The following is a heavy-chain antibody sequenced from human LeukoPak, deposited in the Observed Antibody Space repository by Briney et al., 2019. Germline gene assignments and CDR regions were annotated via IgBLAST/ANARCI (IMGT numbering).Heavy chain of an antibody. V-gene: IGHV3-23*01. CDR1: GFTLTTYV. CDR3: ARAIVGDYYYYYYGMDV. Sequence: PGGSLRLSCAASGFTLTTYVMTWVRQAPGKGLDWVSAISGSGGTIYYADSVKGRFTISRDNAKNSLYLQMNSLRAEDTAVYYCARAIVGDYYYYYYGMDVWGQGTTVTVSS. CDR2: ISGSGGTI. J-gene: IGHJ6*02. D-gene: IGHD1-26*01.